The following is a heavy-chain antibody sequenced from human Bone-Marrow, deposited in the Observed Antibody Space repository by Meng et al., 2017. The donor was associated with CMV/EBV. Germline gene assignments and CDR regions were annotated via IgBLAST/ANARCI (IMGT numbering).Heavy chain of an antibody. J-gene: IGHJ4*02. CDR1: GFTFSDYY. Sequence: GESLKISCAASGFTFSDYYMSWIRQAPGKGLEWVSYISSSGSTIYYADSVKGRFTISRDNAKNSLYLQMNSLRAEDTAVYYCARGAVKDYDFWSGSKGGFDYWGQGTLVTVSS. CDR3: ARGAVKDYDFWSGSKGGFDY. D-gene: IGHD3-3*01. CDR2: ISSSGSTI. V-gene: IGHV3-11*04.